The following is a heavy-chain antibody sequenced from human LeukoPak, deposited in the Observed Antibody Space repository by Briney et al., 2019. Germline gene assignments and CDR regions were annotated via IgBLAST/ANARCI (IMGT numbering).Heavy chain of an antibody. V-gene: IGHV3-23*01. J-gene: IGHJ4*02. CDR1: GFTFSNYA. CDR2: IGVNGIST. D-gene: IGHD6-25*01. CDR3: AKDWSASD. Sequence: GGSLRLSCGASGFTFSNYAMTWVRQAPGKGLEWVPAIGVNGISTSYAGPVKGRFTISRDNSKNTLFLQMNSLRAEDTAVYYCAKDWSASDWGQGTLVTVSS.